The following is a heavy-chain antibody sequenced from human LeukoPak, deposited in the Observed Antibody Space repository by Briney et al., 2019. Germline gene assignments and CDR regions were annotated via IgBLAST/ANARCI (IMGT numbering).Heavy chain of an antibody. CDR2: IYTSGST. D-gene: IGHD6-6*01. CDR3: ARGLRQLVRSWHY. CDR1: GGSISSYY. Sequence: SETLSLTCTVSGGSISSYYWSWIRQPAGKGLEWIGRIYTSGSTTYNPSLKSRVTMSVDTSKSQFSLNLMSVTAADTAVYYCARGLRQLVRSWHYWGQGTLVTVSS. V-gene: IGHV4-4*07. J-gene: IGHJ4*02.